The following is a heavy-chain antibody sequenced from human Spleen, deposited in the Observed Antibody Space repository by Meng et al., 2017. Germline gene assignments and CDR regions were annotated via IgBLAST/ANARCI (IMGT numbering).Heavy chain of an antibody. D-gene: IGHD4-11*01. CDR2: INHSGST. Sequence: QVQLQRWGAGLLKPSEPLSLTCVVSGGSFSDYYWSWIRQPPGKGLEWIGEINHSGSTNYNPSLESRATISVDTSQNNLSLKLSSVTAADSAAYYCARGPTTMAHDFDYWGQGTLVTVSS. CDR3: ARGPTTMAHDFDY. J-gene: IGHJ4*02. V-gene: IGHV4-34*01. CDR1: GGSFSDYY.